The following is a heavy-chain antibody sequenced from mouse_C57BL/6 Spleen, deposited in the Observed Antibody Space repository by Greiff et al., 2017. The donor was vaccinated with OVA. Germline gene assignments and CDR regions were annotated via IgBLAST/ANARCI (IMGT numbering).Heavy chain of an antibody. CDR3: ARDDYGNYGWYFDV. CDR2: ISDGGSYT. D-gene: IGHD2-1*01. Sequence: EVKLMESGGGLVKPGGSLKLSCAASGFTFSSYAMSWVRQTPEKRLEWVATISDGGSYTYYPHNVKGRFTISRDNTKNNLYLQMSHLKSEDTAMYYCARDDYGNYGWYFDVWGTGTTVTVSS. J-gene: IGHJ1*03. CDR1: GFTFSSYA. V-gene: IGHV5-4*01.